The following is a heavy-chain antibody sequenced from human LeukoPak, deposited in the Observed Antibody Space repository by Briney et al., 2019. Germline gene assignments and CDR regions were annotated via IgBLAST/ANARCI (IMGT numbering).Heavy chain of an antibody. Sequence: ASLNVSCKASGCTFTDYYIHWVRQAPGQGLEWLGWINPDSGSTSYEQKFKGRVTLTRATSISTAYIELRGLTSDDTAVYYCARVISPDSYFYYSYYYYMDVWGKGTTVTVSS. CDR2: INPDSGST. J-gene: IGHJ6*03. D-gene: IGHD3-10*01. V-gene: IGHV1-2*02. CDR1: GCTFTDYY. CDR3: ARVISPDSYFYYSYYYYMDV.